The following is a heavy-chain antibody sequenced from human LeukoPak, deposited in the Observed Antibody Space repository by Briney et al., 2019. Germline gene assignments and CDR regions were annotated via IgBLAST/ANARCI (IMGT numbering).Heavy chain of an antibody. CDR3: ARGAVRRWGGAFDI. V-gene: IGHV3-74*01. CDR2: IHGDGSST. D-gene: IGHD3-16*01. J-gene: IGHJ3*02. Sequence: GRSLRLSCAASGFTFSSYWMHWVRQAPGKGLVWVSHIHGDGSSTSYADSMKGRFTISRDNAKNTLYLQMNSLRAEDTAVYYCARGAVRRWGGAFDIWGQGTMVTVSS. CDR1: GFTFSSYW.